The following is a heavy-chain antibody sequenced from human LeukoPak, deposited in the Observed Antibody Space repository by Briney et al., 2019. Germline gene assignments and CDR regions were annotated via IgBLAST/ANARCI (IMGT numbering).Heavy chain of an antibody. CDR3: ARQGENYSSFDY. CDR2: IYHSGST. J-gene: IGHJ4*02. V-gene: IGHV4-38-2*02. D-gene: IGHD1-7*01. Sequence: SETLSLTCTVSGYSISSGYYWGWIRQPPGKGLEWIGSIYHSGSTYYNPSLKSRVTISVDTSKNQFSLKLSSVTAADTAVYYCARQGENYSSFDYWGQGTLVTVSS. CDR1: GYSISSGYY.